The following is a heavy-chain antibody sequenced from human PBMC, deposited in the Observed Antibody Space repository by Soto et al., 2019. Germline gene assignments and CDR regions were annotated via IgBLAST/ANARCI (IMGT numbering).Heavy chain of an antibody. CDR3: AKDRQGQQWLSYNWFDP. Sequence: GGSLRLSCAASGFTFSSYAMSWVRQTPGKGLEWVSAISGSGGSTYYADSVKGRFTISRDNSKNTLYLQMNSLRAEDTAVYYCAKDRQGQQWLSYNWFDPWGQGTLVTVSS. V-gene: IGHV3-23*01. D-gene: IGHD6-19*01. CDR2: ISGSGGST. J-gene: IGHJ5*02. CDR1: GFTFSSYA.